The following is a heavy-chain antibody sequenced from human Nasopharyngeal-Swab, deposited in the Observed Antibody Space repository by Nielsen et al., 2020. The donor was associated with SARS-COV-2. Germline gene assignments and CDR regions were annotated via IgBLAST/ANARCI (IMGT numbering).Heavy chain of an antibody. CDR2: IYYSGAT. D-gene: IGHD2-15*01. CDR3: VRDNYYHYYMDV. Sequence: RQAPGKGLEWIGSIYYSGATYYSPSLKSRLTISVDTSQNQFSLTVSSVTASDTAVYYCVRDNYYHYYMDVWGQGTTDTVSS. J-gene: IGHJ6*03. V-gene: IGHV4-39*01.